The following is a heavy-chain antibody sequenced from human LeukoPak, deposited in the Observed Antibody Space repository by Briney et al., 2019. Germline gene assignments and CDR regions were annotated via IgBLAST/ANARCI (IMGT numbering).Heavy chain of an antibody. V-gene: IGHV4-59*01. CDR1: GGSISSYY. Sequence: SGTLSLTCTVSGGSISSYYWSWIRQPPGKGLEWIGYIYYSESTNYNPSLKSRVTISVDTSKNQFSLKLSSVTAADTAVYYCARAGPSDYDILTGYLPPGYFDYWGQGTLVTVSS. CDR2: IYYSEST. CDR3: ARAGPSDYDILTGYLPPGYFDY. D-gene: IGHD3-9*01. J-gene: IGHJ4*02.